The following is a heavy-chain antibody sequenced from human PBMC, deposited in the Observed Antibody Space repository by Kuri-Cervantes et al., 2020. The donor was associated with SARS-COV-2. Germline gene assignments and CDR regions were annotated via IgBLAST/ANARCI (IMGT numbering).Heavy chain of an antibody. D-gene: IGHD3-16*01. J-gene: IGHJ1*01. CDR2: IGGSGVRS. CDR3: AKVGGHREYFQN. V-gene: IGHV3-23*01. CDR1: GVTFSSYA. Sequence: GESLRLSCAASGVTFSSYAMNWVRQAPRKGLEWVSAIGGSGVRSNYADSVKCRFTISRDNSKNKLYLQMNSLRAEDTAVYYCAKVGGHREYFQNWVQGTLVTVSS.